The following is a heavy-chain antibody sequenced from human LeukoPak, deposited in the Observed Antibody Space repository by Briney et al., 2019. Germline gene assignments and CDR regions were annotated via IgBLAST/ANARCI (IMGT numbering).Heavy chain of an antibody. Sequence: PGGSLRLSCAASGFTFSSYAMSWVRQAPGKGLEWVSAISGSGGNTYYADSVKGRFTISRDNSKSTVYLQMNSLRAEDTAVYYCAKVPTSYYFDYWGQGTLVTVSS. CDR2: ISGSGGNT. V-gene: IGHV3-23*01. CDR1: GFTFSSYA. CDR3: AKVPTSYYFDY. J-gene: IGHJ4*02.